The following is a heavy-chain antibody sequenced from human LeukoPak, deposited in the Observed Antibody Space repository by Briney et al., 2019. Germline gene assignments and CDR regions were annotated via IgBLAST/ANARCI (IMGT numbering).Heavy chain of an antibody. CDR2: VDHTGST. Sequence: SETLSLTCSVSDDSITMYYWTWIRRPPGKGLEWIGYVDHTGSTNFNPSLNGRVSISRDTTKNLFSLRLRSVTAADTAVYSRGRVSSSTWYGTYYYYFYMDVWGKGTTVTVSS. V-gene: IGHV4-59*01. CDR1: DDSITMYY. J-gene: IGHJ6*03. D-gene: IGHD2-15*01. CDR3: GRVSSSTWYGTYYYYFYMDV.